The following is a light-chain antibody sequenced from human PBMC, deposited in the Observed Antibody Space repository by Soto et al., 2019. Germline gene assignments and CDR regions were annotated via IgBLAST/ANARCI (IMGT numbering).Light chain of an antibody. CDR1: QSVSNN. J-gene: IGKJ1*01. CDR2: GAS. Sequence: EIVTTQSPATLSVSPGERASLSCRASQSVSNNLAWYQQRPGQAPRLLIYGASTRATGVPARFSGSGSGTDFTLTISSLQSEDFAVYYCQQYNIWPPWTFGQGTKVDNK. V-gene: IGKV3-15*01. CDR3: QQYNIWPPWT.